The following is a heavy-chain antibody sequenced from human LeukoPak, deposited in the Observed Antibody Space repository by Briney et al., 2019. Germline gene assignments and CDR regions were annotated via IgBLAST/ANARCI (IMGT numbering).Heavy chain of an antibody. CDR2: INPNNGGT. Sequence: SVKVSCKASGYTFTDYHMHWVRQAPGQGLEWLGWINPNNGGTNYAQKFQGRVTMTRDTSISTAYMELSSLRSDDTAVYYCARDRGGGSGTCYILYWGLGSLVTVSS. J-gene: IGHJ4*02. CDR1: GYTFTDYH. D-gene: IGHD3-10*01. V-gene: IGHV1-2*02. CDR3: ARDRGGGSGTCYILY.